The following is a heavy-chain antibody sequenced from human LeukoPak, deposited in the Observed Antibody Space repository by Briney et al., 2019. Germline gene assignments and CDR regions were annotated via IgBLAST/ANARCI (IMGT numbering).Heavy chain of an antibody. CDR1: GFTFRGAA. Sequence: GGSLRLSCAVSGFTFRGAAMTWVRQAPGKGLEWVSLISSSGNNAYYADSVKGRFTISRDNSKNTLSLLMNSLRVEDTAIYYCAKDIQLSTWGLGTRVTVSS. V-gene: IGHV3-23*01. CDR3: AKDIQLST. D-gene: IGHD5-24*01. J-gene: IGHJ3*01. CDR2: ISSSGNNA.